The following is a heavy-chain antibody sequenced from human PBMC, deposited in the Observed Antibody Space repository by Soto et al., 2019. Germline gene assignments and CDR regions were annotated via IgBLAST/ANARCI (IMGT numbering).Heavy chain of an antibody. CDR2: IYYSGST. CDR3: SFSYYAGGSGPYAF. Sequence: PSETLALTCTVYGGSISSYYWSWIRQPPGKGLEWIGYIYYSGSTNYNPSLKSRVTISVDTSKNQFSLKLSSVTAADTAVYYCSFSYYAGGSGPYAFCGQRTFVTVS. CDR1: GGSISSYY. V-gene: IGHV4-59*01. J-gene: IGHJ4*02. D-gene: IGHD3-22*01.